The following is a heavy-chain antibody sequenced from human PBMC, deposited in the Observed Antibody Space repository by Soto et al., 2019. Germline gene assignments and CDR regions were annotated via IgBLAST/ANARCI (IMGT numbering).Heavy chain of an antibody. D-gene: IGHD3-10*01. CDR2: IWYDGSNK. CDR3: ARSSMVRTTVNLDY. CDR1: GFTFSSYG. J-gene: IGHJ4*02. Sequence: PGGSLRLSCAASGFTFSSYGMHWVRQAPGKGLEWVAVIWYDGSNKYYADSVKGRFTISRDNSKNTLYLQMNSLRAEDTAVYYCARSSMVRTTVNLDYWGQGTLVTVSS. V-gene: IGHV3-33*01.